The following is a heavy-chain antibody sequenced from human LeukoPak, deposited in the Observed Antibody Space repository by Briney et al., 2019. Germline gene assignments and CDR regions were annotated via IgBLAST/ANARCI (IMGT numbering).Heavy chain of an antibody. V-gene: IGHV1-69*05. CDR3: AALKKDYDDSSGCAFDY. CDR2: IIPIFGTA. Sequence: SVKLSCKASGSTFTSYAISWVRQAPAQGLEWMGGIIPIFGTANYSQKFQGRVTITTDESTSTDYMELSSLRSKDTAVYYWAALKKDYDDSSGCAFDYWGQGTLVTVSS. CDR1: GSTFTSYA. J-gene: IGHJ4*02. D-gene: IGHD3-22*01.